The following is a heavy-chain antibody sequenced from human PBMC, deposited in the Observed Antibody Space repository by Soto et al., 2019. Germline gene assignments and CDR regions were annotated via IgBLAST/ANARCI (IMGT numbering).Heavy chain of an antibody. Sequence: SETLSLTCTVSGGSIISSSYYLCCIRQPPWNGLEWIGSIYYSGSTYYNPSLKSRVTISVDTSKNQFPLKLSSVTAADTAVYYCARQALITIFGVVIRNWFDPWGQGTLVTVSS. D-gene: IGHD3-3*01. CDR2: IYYSGST. J-gene: IGHJ5*02. CDR3: ARQALITIFGVVIRNWFDP. V-gene: IGHV4-39*01. CDR1: GGSIISSSYY.